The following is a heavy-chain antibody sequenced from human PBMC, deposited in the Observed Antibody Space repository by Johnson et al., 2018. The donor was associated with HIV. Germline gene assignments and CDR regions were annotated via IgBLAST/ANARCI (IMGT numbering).Heavy chain of an antibody. Sequence: QVQLVESGGGVVQPGRSMRLSCAASGFTFSNYPIHWVRQAPGKGLEWVAVMSYDGSNKYYADSVKGRFTITRDNAKITLYLQMNRLRAEDTAAYYCARGVYIWGSSHGFDIWGQGTVVTVSS. CDR2: MSYDGSNK. CDR3: ARGVYIWGSSHGFDI. CDR1: GFTFSNYP. V-gene: IGHV3-30-3*01. D-gene: IGHD3-16*01. J-gene: IGHJ3*02.